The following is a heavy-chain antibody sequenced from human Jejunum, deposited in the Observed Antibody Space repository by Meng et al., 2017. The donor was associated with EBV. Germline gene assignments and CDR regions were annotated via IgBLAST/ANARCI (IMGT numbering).Heavy chain of an antibody. D-gene: IGHD6-13*01. CDR1: GYTFTNYY. CDR3: ARGLDSSTPGTD. CDR2: VNPSPVDT. J-gene: IGHJ4*02. Sequence: QVHLVQSGAEVKKPGASVKISCKTSGYTFTNYYMHWVRHAPGQGLEWVGMVNPSPVDTNYARKFQGRVTMTSDTSTSTVHMELNSLKSDDTAVYYCARGLDSSTPGTDWGQGTLVTVSS. V-gene: IGHV1-46*01.